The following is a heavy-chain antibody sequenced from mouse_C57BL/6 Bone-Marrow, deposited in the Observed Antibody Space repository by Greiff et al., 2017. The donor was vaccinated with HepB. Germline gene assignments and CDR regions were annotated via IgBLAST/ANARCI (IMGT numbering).Heavy chain of an antibody. CDR1: GFTFSTSG. V-gene: IGHV5-6*01. D-gene: IGHD2-14*01. CDR3: ARDRFDYYFDY. CDR2: INTGGTYT. Sequence: EVQRVESGGDLVKPGGSLKLSCVASGFTFSTSGMSWVRQTPDKRLEWVATINTGGTYTYYPDSVKGRFTISKDTAKNTLFLQMSSLKSEDSAIYFCARDRFDYYFDYWGQGTTLTVTS. J-gene: IGHJ2*01.